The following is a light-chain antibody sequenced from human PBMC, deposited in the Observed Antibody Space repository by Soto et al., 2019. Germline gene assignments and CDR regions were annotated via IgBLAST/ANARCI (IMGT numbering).Light chain of an antibody. CDR3: QHYGRSPIT. Sequence: EIVLTQSPGTLSLSPGERATLSCRASQSVNSRLAWYQHKPGQAPRXLISGASSRATGIPDRFSGSGSATDLTITISRLEPEDFELYYCQHYGRSPITFGQGTRLEIK. CDR2: GAS. CDR1: QSVNSR. V-gene: IGKV3-20*01. J-gene: IGKJ5*01.